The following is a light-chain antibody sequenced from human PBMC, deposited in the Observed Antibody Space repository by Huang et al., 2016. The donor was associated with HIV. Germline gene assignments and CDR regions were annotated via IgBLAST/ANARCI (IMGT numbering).Light chain of an antibody. J-gene: IGKJ2*01. CDR2: AAS. CDR1: QSISNY. V-gene: IGKV1-39*01. CDR3: HQTYTTPDT. Sequence: DIQMTQSPSSLSASVGDRVTITCRASQSISNYLNWYQHKPGKAPNLLIYAASSLQSWVPSRFNGSGSGTDFTLTISSLQPEDFATYFCHQTYTTPDTFGQGTKLEIK.